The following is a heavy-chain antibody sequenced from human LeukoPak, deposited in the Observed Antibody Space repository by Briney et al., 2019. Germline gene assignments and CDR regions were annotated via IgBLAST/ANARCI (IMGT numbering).Heavy chain of an antibody. J-gene: IGHJ4*02. CDR1: GFTFSDYY. CDR3: ARASPYASYDY. Sequence: GGSLRLSCAASGFTFSDYYMSWIRQAPGKGLGWVSYISNSSSYTNYADSVKGRFTISRDNAKNSLYLQMNSLRAEDTAVYYCARASPYASYDYWGQGTLVTVSS. D-gene: IGHD3-16*01. V-gene: IGHV3-11*06. CDR2: ISNSSSYT.